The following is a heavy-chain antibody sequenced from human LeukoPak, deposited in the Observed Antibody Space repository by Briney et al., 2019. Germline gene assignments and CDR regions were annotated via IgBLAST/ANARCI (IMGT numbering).Heavy chain of an antibody. V-gene: IGHV3-74*01. D-gene: IGHD3-22*01. Sequence: GGSLRLSCAASGFTFSSYWMHWVRQAPGKGLVWVSRISSEGGSTNYADSVKGRFTISRDNAKNTLYLQMNSLRAEDTAVYYCARVRYHDSSGYYPHEWGQGTLVTVSS. CDR1: GFTFSSYW. CDR3: ARVRYHDSSGYYPHE. CDR2: ISSEGGST. J-gene: IGHJ4*02.